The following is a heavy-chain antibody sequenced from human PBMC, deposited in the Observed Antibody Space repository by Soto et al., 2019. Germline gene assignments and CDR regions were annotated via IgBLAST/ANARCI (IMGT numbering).Heavy chain of an antibody. J-gene: IGHJ4*02. V-gene: IGHV3-7*01. Sequence: EVQLVESGGGLVLPGGSLRLSCAASGFTFRSLWMSWVRQAPGKGLEWVANIKPEGSDQYYVDSVKGRLTISRDNARKSLYLQMSSLRGDDTAVYYCTRAGGCYYFDFWGQGTLVTVSA. CDR1: GFTFRSLW. CDR2: IKPEGSDQ. CDR3: TRAGGCYYFDF. D-gene: IGHD3-10*01.